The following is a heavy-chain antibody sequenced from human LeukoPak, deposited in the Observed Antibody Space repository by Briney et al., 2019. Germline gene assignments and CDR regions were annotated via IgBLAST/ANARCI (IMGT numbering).Heavy chain of an antibody. CDR3: ARAQGRTRQTCMDV. CDR1: GFTFSSYG. Sequence: PGGPLRLSCAASGFTFSSYGMHWVRQAPGKGLEWVAVIWYDGSNKYYADSVKGRFTISRDNSKNTLYLQMNSLRAEDTAVYYCARAQGRTRQTCMDVWGKGTTVTVSS. V-gene: IGHV3-33*01. J-gene: IGHJ6*03. CDR2: IWYDGSNK.